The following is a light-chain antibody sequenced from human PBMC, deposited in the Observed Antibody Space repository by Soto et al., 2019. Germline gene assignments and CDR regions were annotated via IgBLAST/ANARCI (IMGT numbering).Light chain of an antibody. CDR3: ETWDFNTRV. CDR1: SGHSSYI. CDR2: LEGSGSY. Sequence: QSVLTQSSSASASLGSSVKLTCTLSSGHSSYIIAWHQQQPGKAPRYLMKLEGSGSYNKGSGVPDRFSGSSSGADRYLTISNLQFEDEADYYCETWDFNTRVVVGGTKVTVL. V-gene: IGLV4-60*02. J-gene: IGLJ3*02.